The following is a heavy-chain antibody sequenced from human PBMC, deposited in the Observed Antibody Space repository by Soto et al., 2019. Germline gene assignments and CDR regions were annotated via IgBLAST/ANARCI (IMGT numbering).Heavy chain of an antibody. CDR2: IYDSGST. V-gene: IGHV4-59*01. CDR3: ALRSMAVVPEY. CDR1: GGSISSYY. Sequence: PSETLSLTCTVSGGSISSYYWSWIRQPPGKGLEWIGYIYDSGSTNYNPSLKSRVTISVDTSKNQFSLKLASVTAADTAVYYCALRSMAVVPEYWGQGTLVTVS. D-gene: IGHD3-22*01. J-gene: IGHJ4*02.